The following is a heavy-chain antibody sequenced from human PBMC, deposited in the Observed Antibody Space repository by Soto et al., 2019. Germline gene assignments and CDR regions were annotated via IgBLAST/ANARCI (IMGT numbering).Heavy chain of an antibody. D-gene: IGHD3-10*01. CDR2: ISYDGSNK. V-gene: IGHV3-30*18. CDR3: AKVNTPKYYYGSGGGMDV. CDR1: GFTFSSYG. J-gene: IGHJ6*02. Sequence: QVQLVESGGGVVQPGRSLRLSCAASGFTFSSYGMHWVRQAPGKGLEWVAGISYDGSNKYYADSVKGRFTISRDNSKNTLYLQMNSLRAEDTAVYYCAKVNTPKYYYGSGGGMDVWGQGTTVTVSS.